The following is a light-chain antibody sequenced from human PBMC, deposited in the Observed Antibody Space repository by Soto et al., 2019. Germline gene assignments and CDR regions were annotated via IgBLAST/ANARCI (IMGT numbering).Light chain of an antibody. V-gene: IGLV2-8*01. CDR1: SSDVGGYNY. CDR2: EVS. J-gene: IGLJ1*01. CDR3: SSYAGSNNFPYV. Sequence: QSALTQPPSASGSPGQSVTISCTGTSSDVGGYNYVSWYQQHPGKAPKLMIYEVSKRPSGVPDRFSGSKSGNTAFLTVSGLQAEDEADYYCSSYAGSNNFPYVFGTGTKLTVL.